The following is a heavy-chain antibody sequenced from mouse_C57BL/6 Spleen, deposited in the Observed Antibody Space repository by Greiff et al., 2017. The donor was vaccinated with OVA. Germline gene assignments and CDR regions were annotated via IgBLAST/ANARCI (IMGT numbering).Heavy chain of an antibody. V-gene: IGHV3-6*01. J-gene: IGHJ2*01. CDR3: ARENYYGLPDY. D-gene: IGHD1-2*01. CDR1: GYSITSGYY. CDR2: ISYDGSN. Sequence: ESGPGLVKPSQSLSLTCSVTGYSITSGYYWNWIRQFPGNKLEWMGYISYDGSNNYNPSLKNRISITRDTSKNQFFLKLNSVTTEDTATYYCARENYYGLPDYWGQGTTLTVSS.